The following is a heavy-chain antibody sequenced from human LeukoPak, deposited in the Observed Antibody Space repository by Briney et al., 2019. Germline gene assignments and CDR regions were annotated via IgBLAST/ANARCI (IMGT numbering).Heavy chain of an antibody. D-gene: IGHD6-19*01. CDR2: MNPNSGNT. CDR3: ARGLKSSGWYGNYYYMDV. J-gene: IGHJ6*03. V-gene: IGHV1-8*03. Sequence: ASVKVSCKASGYTFTSYDINWVRQATGQGLEWMGWMNPNSGNTGYAQKFQGRVTITRNTSISTAYMELSSLRSEDTAVYYCARGLKSSGWYGNYYYMDVWGKGTTVTVSS. CDR1: GYTFTSYD.